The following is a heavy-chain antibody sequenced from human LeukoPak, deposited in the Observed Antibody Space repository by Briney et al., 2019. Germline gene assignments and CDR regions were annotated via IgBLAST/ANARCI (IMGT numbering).Heavy chain of an antibody. D-gene: IGHD2-21*01. V-gene: IGHV4-38-2*01. CDR1: GNSLSRSYY. J-gene: IGHJ3*02. Sequence: SETLSLTCAVSGNSLSRSYYWGWIRQPPGKGLEWVGNIYHSGSTYYNPSLKSRVAISVDTSRNQFSLRLNSVTTADTAVYYCASDWDGFDIWGQGTVVTVSS. CDR2: IYHSGST. CDR3: ASDWDGFDI.